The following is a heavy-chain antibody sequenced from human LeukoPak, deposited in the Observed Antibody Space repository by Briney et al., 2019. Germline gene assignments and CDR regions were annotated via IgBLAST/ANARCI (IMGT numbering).Heavy chain of an antibody. CDR3: ARDRYDILTGYYLDY. D-gene: IGHD3-9*01. V-gene: IGHV3-21*01. CDR1: GFTFSSYS. Sequence: PGGSLRLSCAASGFTFSSYSMNWVRQAPGKGLEWVSSISSSSSYIYYADSVKGRFTISRDNAKNSLYLQMNSLRAEDTAVYYCARDRYDILTGYYLDYWGQGTLVTVSS. J-gene: IGHJ4*02. CDR2: ISSSSSYI.